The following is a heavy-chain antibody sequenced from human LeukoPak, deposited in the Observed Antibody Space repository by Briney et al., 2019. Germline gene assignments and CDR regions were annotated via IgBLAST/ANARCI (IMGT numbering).Heavy chain of an antibody. CDR1: GGSISGYY. CDR3: ARGQGSGSSWAFDY. D-gene: IGHD1-26*01. J-gene: IGHJ4*02. CDR2: IHYSEST. V-gene: IGHV4-59*01. Sequence: SETLSLTCTVSGGSISGYYWSWIRQPPGKGLEWIGYIHYSESTTYNPSLKNRVTISADPSKHQLSLSLSSVTAADTAVYYCARGQGSGSSWAFDYWGQGTLVTVSS.